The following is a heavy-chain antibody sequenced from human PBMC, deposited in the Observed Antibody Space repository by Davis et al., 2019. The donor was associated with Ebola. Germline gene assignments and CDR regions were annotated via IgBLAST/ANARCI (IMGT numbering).Heavy chain of an antibody. CDR1: GFTFSSYW. J-gene: IGHJ2*01. Sequence: GESLKISCAASGFTFSSYWMSWVRQAPGKGLEWVANIKQDGSEKYYVDSVKGRFTISRDNAKNSLYLQMNSLRAEDTAVYYCARGPTVTTHWYFDLWGRGTLVTVSS. D-gene: IGHD4-17*01. CDR2: IKQDGSEK. V-gene: IGHV3-7*01. CDR3: ARGPTVTTHWYFDL.